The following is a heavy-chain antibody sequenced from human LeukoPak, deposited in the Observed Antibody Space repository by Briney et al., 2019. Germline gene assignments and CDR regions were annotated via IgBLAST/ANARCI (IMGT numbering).Heavy chain of an antibody. D-gene: IGHD1-26*01. V-gene: IGHV3-30*18. Sequence: GGSLRLSCADSGFTFSSYGMRSGRPAPGKRLGWVADISYDGSNKYYTDSVKGRLTKSRDNSKNTLYLQMNGLRAEDRVVYYCGKEALRVVGATTSLSVDYWGQGTLVTVSS. CDR3: GKEALRVVGATTSLSVDY. CDR2: ISYDGSNK. CDR1: GFTFSSYG. J-gene: IGHJ4*02.